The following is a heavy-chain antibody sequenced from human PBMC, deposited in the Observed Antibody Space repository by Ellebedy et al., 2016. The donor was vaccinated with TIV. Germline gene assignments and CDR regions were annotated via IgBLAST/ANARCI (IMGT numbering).Heavy chain of an antibody. CDR2: INPNSGGT. Sequence: AASVKVSCKASGYTFTGYYMHWVRQAPGQGLEWMGWINPNSGGTNYAQKFQGWVTITRDTSASTAYMELSSLRSEDTAVYYCARLSRVYDSSGYNWFDPWGQGTLVTVSS. CDR1: GYTFTGYY. V-gene: IGHV1-2*04. CDR3: ARLSRVYDSSGYNWFDP. D-gene: IGHD3-22*01. J-gene: IGHJ5*02.